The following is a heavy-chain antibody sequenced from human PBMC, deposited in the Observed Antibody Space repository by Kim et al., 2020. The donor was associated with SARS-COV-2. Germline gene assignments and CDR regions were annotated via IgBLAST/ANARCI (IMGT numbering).Heavy chain of an antibody. J-gene: IGHJ4*02. CDR2: ST. Sequence: STDYADSVKGRFTISRDNSKNTLYLQMNSLRAEDTAVYYCAKEGSGYLDYWGQGTLVTVSS. CDR3: AKEGSGYLDY. D-gene: IGHD3-22*01. V-gene: IGHV3-23*01.